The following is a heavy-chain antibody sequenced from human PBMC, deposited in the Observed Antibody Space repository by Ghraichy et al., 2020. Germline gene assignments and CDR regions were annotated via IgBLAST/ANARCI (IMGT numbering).Heavy chain of an antibody. CDR2: ISNSSNNI. D-gene: IGHD3-22*01. CDR3: ARDADAGGYYFGAFDI. Sequence: GGSLRLSCEASKFTFSIYAVSWVRQAPGKGLEWISYISNSSNNIYYADSVKGRFTISRDNAKNSLFLQMNSLRADDTAVYYCARDADAGGYYFGAFDIWGQGTVVTVSS. CDR1: KFTFSIYA. J-gene: IGHJ3*02. V-gene: IGHV3-48*01.